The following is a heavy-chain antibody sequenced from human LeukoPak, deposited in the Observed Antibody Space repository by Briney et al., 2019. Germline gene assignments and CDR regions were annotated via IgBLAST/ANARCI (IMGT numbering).Heavy chain of an antibody. V-gene: IGHV3-30*19. CDR2: ISYDGSNK. CDR3: ARSRYSGSYYDGGPDY. Sequence: GGSLRLSCVASGFTFSAYGMHWVRQAPGKGLEWVAVISYDGSNKYYADSVKGRFTTSRDNSKNTLYLQMNSLRAEDTAVYYCARSRYSGSYYDGGPDYWGQGTLVTVSS. CDR1: GFTFSAYG. D-gene: IGHD1-26*01. J-gene: IGHJ4*02.